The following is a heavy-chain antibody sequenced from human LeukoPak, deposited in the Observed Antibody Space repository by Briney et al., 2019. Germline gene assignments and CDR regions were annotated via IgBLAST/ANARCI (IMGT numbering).Heavy chain of an antibody. V-gene: IGHV3-11*04. CDR2: ISSSGSTI. D-gene: IGHD6-13*01. CDR3: ARDPAPGSPRYFDY. CDR1: GFTFSDYY. Sequence: GGSLRLSCAASGFTFSDYYMSWIRQAPGKGLEWVSYISSSGSTIYYADSVKGRFTISRDNAKNSLYPQMNSLRAEDTAVYYCARDPAPGSPRYFDYWGQGTLVTVSS. J-gene: IGHJ4*02.